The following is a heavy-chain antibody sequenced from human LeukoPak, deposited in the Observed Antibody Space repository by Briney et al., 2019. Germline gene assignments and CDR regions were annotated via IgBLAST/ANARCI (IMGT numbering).Heavy chain of an antibody. CDR1: GGSISSYY. CDR2: SYTSGST. CDR3: ARDPLAVAGISPNWFDP. Sequence: PSETLSLTCTVSGGSISSYYWSWIRQPAGKGLEWIGRSYTSGSTNCNPSLKSRVTMSVDTSKNQFSLKLSSVTAADTAVYYCARDPLAVAGISPNWFDPWGQGTLVTVSS. D-gene: IGHD6-19*01. J-gene: IGHJ5*02. V-gene: IGHV4-4*07.